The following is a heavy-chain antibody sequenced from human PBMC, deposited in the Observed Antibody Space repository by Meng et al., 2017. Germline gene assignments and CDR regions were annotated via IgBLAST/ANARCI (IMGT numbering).Heavy chain of an antibody. V-gene: IGHV3-48*03. CDR2: ISSSGSTI. J-gene: IGHJ4*02. CDR3: ARDRQYYDSTDGDY. D-gene: IGHD3-22*01. CDR1: GFTFSSYE. Sequence: GESLKISCAASGFTFSSYEMNRVRQAPGKGLEWVSYISSSGSTIYYADSVKGRFTISRDNAKNSLYLQMNSLRAEDTAVYYCARDRQYYDSTDGDYWGQGTLVTVSS.